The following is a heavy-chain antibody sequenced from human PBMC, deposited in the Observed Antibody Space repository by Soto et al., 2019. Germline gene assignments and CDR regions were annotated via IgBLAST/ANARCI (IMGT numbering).Heavy chain of an antibody. Sequence: SETLSLTSTVSGGSIISSSYYWGWIRQPPGKGLEWIGSIYHSGSTNYNPSLKSRVTISVDTSKNQFSLKLSSVTAADTAVYYCARGCSGGSCYSVSYYYYMDVWGKGTTVTVSS. J-gene: IGHJ6*03. CDR3: ARGCSGGSCYSVSYYYYMDV. CDR1: GGSIISSSYY. CDR2: IYHSGST. V-gene: IGHV4-39*07. D-gene: IGHD2-15*01.